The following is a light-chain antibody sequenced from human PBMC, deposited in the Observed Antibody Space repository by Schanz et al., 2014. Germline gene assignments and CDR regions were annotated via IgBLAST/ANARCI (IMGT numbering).Light chain of an antibody. CDR1: GSADGAFTY. V-gene: IGLV2-23*02. Sequence: QSALTQPASVSGSPGQSITISCTATGSADGAFTYVSWYQQHPGKAPKLMIYDVSNRPSGVSNRFSGSKSGNTASLTISGLQAEDEADYYCCSYAGSSTWVFGGGTKLTVL. J-gene: IGLJ3*02. CDR3: CSYAGSSTWV. CDR2: DVS.